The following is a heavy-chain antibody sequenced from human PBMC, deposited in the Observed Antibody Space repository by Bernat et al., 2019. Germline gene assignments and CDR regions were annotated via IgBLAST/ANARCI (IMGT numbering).Heavy chain of an antibody. D-gene: IGHD5-18*01. J-gene: IGHJ4*02. Sequence: QLQLQESGPGLVKPSETLSLTCTVSGGSISSSSYYWGWIRQPPGKGLEWIGSIYYSGSTYYNPSLKSRVTISVDTSKNQFSLKLSSVTAADTAVYYCARHDSWIQLWSPLDYWGQGTLVTVSS. V-gene: IGHV4-39*01. CDR3: ARHDSWIQLWSPLDY. CDR1: GGSISSSSYY. CDR2: IYYSGST.